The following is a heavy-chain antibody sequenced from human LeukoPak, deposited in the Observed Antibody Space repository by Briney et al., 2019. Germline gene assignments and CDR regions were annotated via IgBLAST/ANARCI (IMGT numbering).Heavy chain of an antibody. Sequence: PSETLSLTCAVYGGSFSGYYWSWIRQPPGKGLEWIGEINHSGSTNYNPSLKSRVTISVDTSKNQFSPKLSSVTAADTAVYYCARKRGSYGSGSYSKEYYFDYWGQGTLVTVSS. D-gene: IGHD3-10*01. V-gene: IGHV4-34*01. CDR3: ARKRGSYGSGSYSKEYYFDY. CDR1: GGSFSGYY. J-gene: IGHJ4*02. CDR2: INHSGST.